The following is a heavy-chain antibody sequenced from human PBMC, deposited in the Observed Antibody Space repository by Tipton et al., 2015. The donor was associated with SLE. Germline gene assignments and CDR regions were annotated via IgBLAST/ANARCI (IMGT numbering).Heavy chain of an antibody. V-gene: IGHV3-33*01. J-gene: IGHJ3*02. D-gene: IGHD3-22*01. CDR3: ARALITMIDGGAFDI. CDR2: IWYDGSNK. CDR1: GFTFSESG. Sequence: SLRLSCATSGFTFSESGMHWVRQAPGKGLEWVAVIWYDGSNKYYADSVKGRFTISRDNSKNTLYLQMNSLRAEDTAVYYCARALITMIDGGAFDIWGQGTMVTVSS.